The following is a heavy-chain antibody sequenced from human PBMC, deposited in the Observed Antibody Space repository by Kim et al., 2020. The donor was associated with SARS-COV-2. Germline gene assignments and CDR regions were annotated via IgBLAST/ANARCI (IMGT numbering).Heavy chain of an antibody. CDR1: GFTFSDYD. J-gene: IGHJ4*02. D-gene: IGHD3-3*01. CDR3: AKHWSRTHDS. Sequence: GGSLRLSCAASGFTFSDYDMTWVRQAPGKGLEWVSTITYNGATTYYADALRGRFTISRDNSKSTVYLQMNSLTTEDTAVYYCAKHWSRTHDSGDQGALGTAS. V-gene: IGHV3-23*01. CDR2: ITYNGATT.